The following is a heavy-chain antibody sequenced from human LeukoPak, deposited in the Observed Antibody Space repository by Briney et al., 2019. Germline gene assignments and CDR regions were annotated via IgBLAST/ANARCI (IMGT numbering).Heavy chain of an antibody. CDR1: DGSTTGYY. V-gene: IGHV4-59*08. CDR2: VYYTGRT. Sequence: PSETLSLTCSVSDGSTTGYYWSWIRQPPGKGLEWIAYVYYTGRTLYNPSPESRVTISVDTSKTQFSLTVTSVTAADTAVYYCARHMSVSYDAFDLWGRGTTVTVSS. J-gene: IGHJ3*01. D-gene: IGHD3-10*01. CDR3: ARHMSVSYDAFDL.